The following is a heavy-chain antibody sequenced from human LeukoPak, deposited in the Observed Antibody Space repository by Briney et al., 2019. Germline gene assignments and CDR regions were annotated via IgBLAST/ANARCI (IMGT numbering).Heavy chain of an antibody. D-gene: IGHD5-24*01. CDR1: GFTFSTYA. J-gene: IGHJ6*02. CDR3: ARRRWLQLYYYYGMDV. V-gene: IGHV3-23*01. Sequence: PGGSLRLSCAASGFTFSTYAMNWVRQAPGKGLEWGSSISGSGGTTYYADSVKGRFTISRDNSKNTLYLQMNSLRAEDTAVYYCARRRWLQLYYYYGMDVWGQGTTVTVSS. CDR2: ISGSGGTT.